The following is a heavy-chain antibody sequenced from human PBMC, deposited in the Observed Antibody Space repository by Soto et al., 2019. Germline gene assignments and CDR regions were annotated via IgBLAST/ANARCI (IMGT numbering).Heavy chain of an antibody. CDR1: GGTFSSYP. V-gene: IGHV1-69*04. D-gene: IGHD5-12*01. Sequence: QVQLVQSGAEVKKPGSSVKVSCKASGGTFSSYPISWVRQAPGQGLEWMGRIIPILGIANYAQKFQGRVTITADKSTSTAYMELSSLRSEDTAVYYCARDPGSGYDPYYFDYWGQGTLVTVSS. CDR3: ARDPGSGYDPYYFDY. CDR2: IIPILGIA. J-gene: IGHJ4*02.